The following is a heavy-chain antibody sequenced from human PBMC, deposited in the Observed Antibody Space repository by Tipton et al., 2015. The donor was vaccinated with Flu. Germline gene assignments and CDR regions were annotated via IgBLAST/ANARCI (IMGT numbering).Heavy chain of an antibody. V-gene: IGHV4-61*01. CDR3: ARRDYSNYVSEPKNWFDP. CDR1: GASVSRGSYY. CDR2: IFHSGNS. J-gene: IGHJ5*02. Sequence: SCTVSGASVSRGSYYWTWIRQPPGKGLEWIGNIFHSGNSYHNPSLKGRVTISVDTSKNQFSLKLSSVTAADTAVYYCARRDYSNYVSEPKNWFDPWGQGALVTVSS. D-gene: IGHD4-11*01.